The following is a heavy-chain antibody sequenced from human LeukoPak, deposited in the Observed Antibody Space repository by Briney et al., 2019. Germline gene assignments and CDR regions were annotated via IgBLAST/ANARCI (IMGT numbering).Heavy chain of an antibody. J-gene: IGHJ4*02. CDR3: ARARESSGWSYFGY. V-gene: IGHV4-59*08. D-gene: IGHD6-19*01. Sequence: SETLSLTCTVSGGSISSYYWSWIRQPPGEGLEWIGYIYYSGSTNYNPSLKSRVTISVDTSKNQFSLKLSSVTAADTAVYYCARARESSGWSYFGYWGQGTLVTVSS. CDR2: IYYSGST. CDR1: GGSISSYY.